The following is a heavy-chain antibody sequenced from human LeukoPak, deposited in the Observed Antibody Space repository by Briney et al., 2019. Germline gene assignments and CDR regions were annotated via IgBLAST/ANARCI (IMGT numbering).Heavy chain of an antibody. D-gene: IGHD6-19*01. Sequence: GGSLRLSCAASGFTFSSYAMHWVRQAPGKGLEWVAFIRYDGSNKYYADSVKGRFTISRDNSKNTLYLQMNSLRAEDTAVYYCAALYSSGWYYFDYWGQGTLVTVSS. CDR2: IRYDGSNK. V-gene: IGHV3-30*02. CDR3: AALYSSGWYYFDY. J-gene: IGHJ4*02. CDR1: GFTFSSYA.